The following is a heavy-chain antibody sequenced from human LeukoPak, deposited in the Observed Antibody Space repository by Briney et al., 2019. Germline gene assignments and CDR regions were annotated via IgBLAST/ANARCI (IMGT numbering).Heavy chain of an antibody. V-gene: IGHV5-51*01. CDR2: FYPGYSDT. CDR3: ARHPSSSWYVDY. D-gene: IGHD6-13*01. CDR1: GYSLTSYW. Sequence: GESLKISCKGSGYSLTSYWLGWVRQMPGKGLEWMGIFYPGYSDTRYSPSFQGQVTISADKSISTAYLQWSSLKASDTAMDYCARHPSSSWYVDYWGQGTLVTVSS. J-gene: IGHJ4*02.